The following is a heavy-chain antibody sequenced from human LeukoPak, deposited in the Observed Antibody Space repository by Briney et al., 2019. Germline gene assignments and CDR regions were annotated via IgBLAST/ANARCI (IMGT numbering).Heavy chain of an antibody. CDR2: IWYDGSNK. CDR1: GFTFSSYG. J-gene: IGHJ4*02. V-gene: IGHV3-33*01. CDR3: ARDRSYYDSSGYLNY. Sequence: GRSLRLSCAASGFTFSSYGMHWVRQAPGKGLEWVAVIWYDGSNKYYADSVKGRFTISRDNSKNTLYLQMNSLRAEDTAEYYCARDRSYYDSSGYLNYWGQGTLVTVSS. D-gene: IGHD3-22*01.